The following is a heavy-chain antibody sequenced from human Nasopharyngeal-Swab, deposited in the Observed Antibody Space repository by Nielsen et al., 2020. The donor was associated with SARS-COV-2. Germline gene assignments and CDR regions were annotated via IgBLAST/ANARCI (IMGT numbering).Heavy chain of an antibody. CDR2: IRYDGFNQ. J-gene: IGHJ6*03. V-gene: IGHV3-30*02. Sequence: WIRQPPGKGLEWVAFIRYDGFNQHSADSFKCRFTISRDSFKNTLYLQLNSLRAEDTAVYYCAKDHKMDSGGGVGYMDVWGKGTTVTVSS. CDR3: AKDHKMDSGGGVGYMDV. D-gene: IGHD3-16*01.